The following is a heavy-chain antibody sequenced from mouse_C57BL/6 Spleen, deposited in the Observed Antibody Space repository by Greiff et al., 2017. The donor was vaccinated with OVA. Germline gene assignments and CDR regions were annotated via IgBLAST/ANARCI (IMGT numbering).Heavy chain of an antibody. CDR1: GYTFTDYE. V-gene: IGHV1-15*01. CDR3: TRSYYGSSYVKHFDV. Sequence: QVQLQQSGAELVRPGASVTLSCKASGYTFTDYEMHWVKQTPVHGLEWIGAIDPETGGPAYNQKFKGKAILTADKSSSTAYMELRSLTSEDSSVYSCTRSYYGSSYVKHFDVWGTGTTVTVSS. J-gene: IGHJ1*03. D-gene: IGHD1-1*01. CDR2: IDPETGGP.